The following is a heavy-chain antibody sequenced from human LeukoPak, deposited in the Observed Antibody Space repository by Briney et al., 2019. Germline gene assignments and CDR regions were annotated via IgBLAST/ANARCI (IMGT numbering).Heavy chain of an antibody. J-gene: IGHJ5*02. CDR3: ATGAVGDPGEYWFDP. CDR1: GYSFSRFD. Sequence: ASVKVSCKASGYSFSRFDINWVRQSTGQGLEWMGWMSPDGYRTGYAQRFQGRVTMTEDTSTDTAYMELSSLRSEDTAVYYCATGAVGDPGEYWFDPWGQGTLVTVSS. V-gene: IGHV1-8*01. D-gene: IGHD1-26*01. CDR2: MSPDGYRT.